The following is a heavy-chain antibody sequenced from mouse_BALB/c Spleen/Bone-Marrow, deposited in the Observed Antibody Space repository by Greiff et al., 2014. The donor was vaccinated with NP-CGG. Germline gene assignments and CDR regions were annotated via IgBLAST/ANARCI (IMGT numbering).Heavy chain of an antibody. CDR3: ARKSQRAYDSMIY. CDR1: GYTFTSFY. Sequence: VQLQQSGPELVKPGASVRISFKASGYTFTSFYIYWVRQRPGQGLEWIGWIYPGDFTTKYNEKFKGKATLTADKSSTTASMQLSSLTSEDSAVYFCARKSQRAYDSMIYWGQGTSVTVSS. CDR2: IYPGDFTT. V-gene: IGHV1S56*01. D-gene: IGHD2-4*01. J-gene: IGHJ4*01.